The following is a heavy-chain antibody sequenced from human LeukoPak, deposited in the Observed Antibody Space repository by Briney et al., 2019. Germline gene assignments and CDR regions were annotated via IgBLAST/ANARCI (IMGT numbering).Heavy chain of an antibody. CDR2: ISGSGGST. D-gene: IGHD3-10*01. CDR1: GFTFSSYA. V-gene: IGHV3-23*01. CDR3: AKEVLWFGELFGYFDY. J-gene: IGHJ4*02. Sequence: GGSLRLSCAVSGFTFSSYAMSWVRQAPGKGLEWVSAISGSGGSTYYADSVKGRFTISRDNSKNTLYLQMNSLRAEDTAVYYCAKEVLWFGELFGYFDYWGQGTLVTVSS.